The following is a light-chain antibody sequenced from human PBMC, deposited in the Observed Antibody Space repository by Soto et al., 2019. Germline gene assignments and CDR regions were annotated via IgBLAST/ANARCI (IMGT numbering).Light chain of an antibody. CDR1: QSVTSTY. J-gene: IGKJ4*01. V-gene: IGKV3-20*01. Sequence: EIVLTQSPGTLSLSPGERATLSCRASQSVTSTYSAWYQQKPGQAPSLLIYGASSRATGIPDRFSGSGSGTDFTLTISRLEPEDFAVYYCQQSRYSPLSFGGGTKVEIK. CDR3: QQSRYSPLS. CDR2: GAS.